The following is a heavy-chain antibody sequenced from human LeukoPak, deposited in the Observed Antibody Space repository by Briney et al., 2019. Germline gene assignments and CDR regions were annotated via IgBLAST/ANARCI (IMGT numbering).Heavy chain of an antibody. J-gene: IGHJ4*02. CDR3: ARDREQYYYDSSGYYGY. CDR1: GGTFSSYA. Sequence: VASVKVSCKASGGTFSSYAISWVRQAPGQGLEWMGRIVPILGIANYAQKFQGRVTITADESTSTAYMELSSLRSEDTAVYYCARDREQYYYDSSGYYGYWGQGTLVTVSS. V-gene: IGHV1-69*04. CDR2: IVPILGIA. D-gene: IGHD3-22*01.